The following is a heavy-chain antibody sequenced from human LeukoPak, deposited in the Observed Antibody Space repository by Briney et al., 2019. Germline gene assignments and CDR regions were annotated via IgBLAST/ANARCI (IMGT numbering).Heavy chain of an antibody. CDR1: GFTFSTYA. CDR3: ARDDFSGSYCD. V-gene: IGHV3-7*01. CDR2: IKRDGSEK. Sequence: GGSLRLSCAASGFTFSTYAMSWVRQAPGKGLEWVANIKRDGSEKYYVDSVKGRFTISRDNTKNSLYLQMNSLRADDTATYYCARDDFSGSYCDWGQGTLVTVSS. J-gene: IGHJ4*02. D-gene: IGHD1-26*01.